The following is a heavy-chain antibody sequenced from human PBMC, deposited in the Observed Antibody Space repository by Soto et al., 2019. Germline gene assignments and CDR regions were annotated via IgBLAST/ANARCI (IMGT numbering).Heavy chain of an antibody. CDR3: ARVGYCSSTPCWPIGYFEY. J-gene: IGHJ4*02. Sequence: QVQLQESGPGLVKPSETLSLTCTVSGDSISSFYWTWIRQPPGKGLEGVGYIFSSGSTNYNPSLNSPVTISVHTSENQFSLKLTSVTAADTAVYYCARVGYCSSTPCWPIGYFEYWGQGTLVTVSS. CDR2: IFSSGST. D-gene: IGHD2-2*01. CDR1: GDSISSFY. V-gene: IGHV4-59*01.